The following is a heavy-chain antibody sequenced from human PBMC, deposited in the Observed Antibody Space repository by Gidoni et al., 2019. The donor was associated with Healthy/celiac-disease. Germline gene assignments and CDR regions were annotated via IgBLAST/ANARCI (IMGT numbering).Heavy chain of an antibody. D-gene: IGHD3-16*01. CDR2: SSSSSSYI. CDR1: GFTFSSYS. V-gene: IGHV3-21*01. CDR3: ARLVGEDLDY. J-gene: IGHJ4*02. Sequence: EVQLVESGGGLVTPGGSLRLSCAASGFTFSSYSMNWVRQAPGKGLEWVAASSSSSSYIYYADSVKGRFTISRDNAKNSLYLQMNSLRAKDTAVYYCARLVGEDLDYWGQGTLVTVSS.